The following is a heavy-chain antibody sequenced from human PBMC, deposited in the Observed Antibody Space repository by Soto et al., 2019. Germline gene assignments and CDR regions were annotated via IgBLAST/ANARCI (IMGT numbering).Heavy chain of an antibody. CDR2: LSGSGSTM. CDR3: APLSTAPPLWNY. Sequence: EVQLVESGGGLVQPGGSLRLSCAASGFTFSSYSMNWVRQAPGKGLEWVSYLSGSGSTMYYADSVKGRFTISRDNAKNSLYLQVNSLRAEDTAVYYCAPLSTAPPLWNYWGQGTLVTVSS. CDR1: GFTFSSYS. V-gene: IGHV3-48*01. J-gene: IGHJ4*02. D-gene: IGHD2-2*01.